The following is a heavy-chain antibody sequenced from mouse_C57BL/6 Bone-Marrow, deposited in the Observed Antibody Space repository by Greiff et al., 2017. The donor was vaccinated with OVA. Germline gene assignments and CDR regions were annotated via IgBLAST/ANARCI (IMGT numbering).Heavy chain of an antibody. Sequence: QVQLQQSGAELVRPGASVTLSCKASGYTFTDYEMHWVKQTPVHGLEWIGAIDPETGGTAYNQKFKGKAILTADKSSSTAYMELRSLTSEDSAVYYCTRSGLLRSYFDYWGHGTTLTVSS. CDR2: IDPETGGT. CDR1: GYTFTDYE. CDR3: TRSGLLRSYFDY. V-gene: IGHV1-15*01. J-gene: IGHJ2*01. D-gene: IGHD1-1*01.